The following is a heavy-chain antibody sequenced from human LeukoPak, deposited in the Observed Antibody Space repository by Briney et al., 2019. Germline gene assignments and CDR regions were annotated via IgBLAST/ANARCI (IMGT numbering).Heavy chain of an antibody. CDR2: ISGSGGST. J-gene: IGHJ4*02. D-gene: IGHD6-13*01. V-gene: IGHV3-23*01. CDR3: AKDPAAAGLFDY. CDR1: GFTFSSYA. Sequence: GGSLRLSCAASGFTFSSYAMSWVRQAPGKGLEWVSAISGSGGSTYYADSVKGRFTISRDNPKNTLYLQMNSLRAEDTAVYYCAKDPAAAGLFDYWGQGTLVTVSS.